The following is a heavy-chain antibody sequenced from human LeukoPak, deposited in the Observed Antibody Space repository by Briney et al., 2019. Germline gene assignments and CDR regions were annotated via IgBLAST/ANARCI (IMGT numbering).Heavy chain of an antibody. Sequence: PGGSLRLSCAASGFTLSSYWVHWVRQPPGKGLMWLSRTNEDGSYAEFADSVKGRFTISRDNAKNTVYLQMNSLRTEDTAVYFCGRINYNGDYWGPGTLVTVSS. D-gene: IGHD3-10*01. CDR3: GRINYNGDY. V-gene: IGHV3-74*03. CDR2: TNEDGSYA. CDR1: GFTLSSYW. J-gene: IGHJ4*02.